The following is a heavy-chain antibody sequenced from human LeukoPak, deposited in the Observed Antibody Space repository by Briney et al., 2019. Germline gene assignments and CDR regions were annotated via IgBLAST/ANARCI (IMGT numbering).Heavy chain of an antibody. J-gene: IGHJ4*02. Sequence: SETLSLTCTVSGGSISNSNYYWGWIRQPPGKGLEWIGNIYYSGSTYYNPSLKSRVTISVDTSKNQFSLKLSSVTAADTAVYYCARAARDGYNLGEGYYFDYWGQGTLVTVSS. CDR2: IYYSGST. V-gene: IGHV4-39*07. D-gene: IGHD5-24*01. CDR1: GGSISNSNYY. CDR3: ARAARDGYNLGEGYYFDY.